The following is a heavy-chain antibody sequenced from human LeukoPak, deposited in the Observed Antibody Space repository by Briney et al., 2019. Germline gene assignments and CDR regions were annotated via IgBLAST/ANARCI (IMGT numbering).Heavy chain of an antibody. D-gene: IGHD7-27*01. J-gene: IGHJ4*02. CDR2: INSDGSST. Sequence: GGSLRLSCAASGFTFSSYWMHWVRQAPGKGLVWVSRINSDGSSTNYADSVKGRFTISRDNAKNSLYLQMNSLRVEDTALYYCARVWAWGSGNYFDNWGQGTLVTVSS. V-gene: IGHV3-74*01. CDR1: GFTFSSYW. CDR3: ARVWAWGSGNYFDN.